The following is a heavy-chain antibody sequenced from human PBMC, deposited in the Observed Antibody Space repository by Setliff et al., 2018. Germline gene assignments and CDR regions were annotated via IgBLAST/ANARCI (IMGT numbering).Heavy chain of an antibody. J-gene: IGHJ5*02. CDR3: VRRTYYYDTSPMGWFDP. D-gene: IGHD3-22*01. V-gene: IGHV4-34*01. Sequence: SETLSLTCAVYGASFSGTYCSWIRQSPGKGLEWIGEINHTGSPNWIEEINHSGSPNYNPSLKSRVTMSVDTSKNQFSLKLTSVTAADTAVYYCVRRTYYYDTSPMGWFDPWGQGILVTVSS. CDR2: INHTGSPNWIEEINHSGSP. CDR1: GASFSGTY.